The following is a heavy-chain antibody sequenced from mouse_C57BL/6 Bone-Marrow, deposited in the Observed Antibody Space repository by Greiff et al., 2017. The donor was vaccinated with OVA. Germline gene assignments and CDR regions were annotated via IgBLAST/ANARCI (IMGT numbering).Heavy chain of an antibody. CDR2: ISSGGDYI. V-gene: IGHV5-9-1*02. CDR1: GFTFSSYA. CDR3: TRNGYFDV. Sequence: EVKVEESGEGLVKPGGSLKLSCAASGFTFSSYAMSWVRQTPEKRLEWVAYISSGGDYICYADTVKGRFTFTRDNASNTLDLQISSLKAEDTAMDYCTRNGYFDVWGTGTTVTVSS. J-gene: IGHJ1*03.